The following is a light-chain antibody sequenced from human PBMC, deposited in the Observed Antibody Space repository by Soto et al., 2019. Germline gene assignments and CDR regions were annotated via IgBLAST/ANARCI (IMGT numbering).Light chain of an antibody. CDR2: KAS. J-gene: IGKJ1*01. V-gene: IGKV1-5*03. Sequence: IQMTQSPSTLSASVGDRVAISCRASQSIGIWLAWYQKKPGKAPRFLIYKASTLQTGVPSRFSGSGSGTEFPLTISSLQPDDFVTYYCQQYNDYSWTFGQGTKVEIK. CDR1: QSIGIW. CDR3: QQYNDYSWT.